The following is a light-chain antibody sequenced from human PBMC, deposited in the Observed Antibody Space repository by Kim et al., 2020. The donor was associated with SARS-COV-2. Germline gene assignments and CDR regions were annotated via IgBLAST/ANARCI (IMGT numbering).Light chain of an antibody. CDR2: DVS. V-gene: IGLV2-8*01. CDR1: SSDVGGYNY. J-gene: IGLJ2*01. CDR3: SSHGGRA. Sequence: GSPGQSVTISSTGTSSDVGGYNYISWYQQHPGKAPKLMIYDVSKRPSGVPDRFSGSKSGNTASLTVSGLQAEDEAEYYCSSHGGRAFGGGTQLTVL.